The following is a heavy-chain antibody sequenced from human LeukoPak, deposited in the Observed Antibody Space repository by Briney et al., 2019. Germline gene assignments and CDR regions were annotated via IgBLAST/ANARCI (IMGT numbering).Heavy chain of an antibody. Sequence: PSETLSLTCTVSGGSISSGDYYWSWLRQPPGKGLEWIGYIYYNGGTYYNPSLRNRIALSVDTSKNQFSLNLKFVTAADTAVYYCARVRGELVVDYWGQGTLVTVSS. CDR2: IYYNGGT. J-gene: IGHJ4*02. CDR3: ARVRGELVVDY. D-gene: IGHD1-1*01. V-gene: IGHV4-30-4*01. CDR1: GGSISSGDYY.